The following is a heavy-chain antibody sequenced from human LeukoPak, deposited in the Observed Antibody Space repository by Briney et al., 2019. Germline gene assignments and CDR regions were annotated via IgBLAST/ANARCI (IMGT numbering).Heavy chain of an antibody. CDR3: ARDVVVTSTPDAFDI. Sequence: SQTLSLTYTVSGGSISSGGYYWSWIRQHPGKGLEWIGYIYYSGTTSYNPSLKSRVSISVDTSDNQFSLRLTSVTAADTAVYYCARDVVVTSTPDAFDIGGQGTMVTVSS. CDR2: IYYSGTT. J-gene: IGHJ3*02. D-gene: IGHD2-21*02. CDR1: GGSISSGGYY. V-gene: IGHV4-31*03.